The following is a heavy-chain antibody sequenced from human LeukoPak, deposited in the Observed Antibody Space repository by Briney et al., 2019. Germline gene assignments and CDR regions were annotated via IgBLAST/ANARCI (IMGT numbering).Heavy chain of an antibody. CDR2: INPSGGST. CDR3: ATSLPYYYDSSGYHYNWFDP. V-gene: IGHV1-46*01. J-gene: IGHJ5*02. D-gene: IGHD3-22*01. CDR1: GYTFTSYY. Sequence: GASVKVSCKASGYTFTSYYMHWVRQAPGQGLEWMGIINPSGGSTSYAQKFQGRVTMTRDMSTSTVYMGLSSLRSEDTAVYYCATSLPYYYDSSGYHYNWFDPWGQGTLVTVSS.